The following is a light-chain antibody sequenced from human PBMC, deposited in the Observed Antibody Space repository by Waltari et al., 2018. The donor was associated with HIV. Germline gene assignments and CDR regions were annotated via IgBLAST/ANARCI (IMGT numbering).Light chain of an antibody. CDR2: EVT. J-gene: IGLJ2*01. V-gene: IGLV2-14*01. CDR3: SSYTRRGTVV. CDR1: SSDIGYYDY. Sequence: QSALTQPASVSGSPGQSIVLPCTGSSSDIGYYDYVSWYQQYPGQAPKALIYEVTSRPSGTSSRFSGSKSAITVFLAISILQTDDEADYFCSSYTRRGTVVFGGGTRLTVL.